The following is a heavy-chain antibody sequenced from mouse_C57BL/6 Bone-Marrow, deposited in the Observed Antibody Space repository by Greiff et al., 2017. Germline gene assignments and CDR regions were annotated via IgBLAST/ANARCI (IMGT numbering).Heavy chain of an antibody. J-gene: IGHJ2*01. V-gene: IGHV1-42*01. CDR2: INPSTGGT. CDR1: GYSFTGYY. Sequence: EVQLQQSGPELVKPGASVKISCKASGYSFTGYYMNWVKQSPEKSLEWIGEINPSTGGTTYNQKFKAKATLTVDKSSSTAYMQLKSLTSEDSAVYYCARSANWFLFDYWGKGTTLTVSS. CDR3: ARSANWFLFDY. D-gene: IGHD4-1*01.